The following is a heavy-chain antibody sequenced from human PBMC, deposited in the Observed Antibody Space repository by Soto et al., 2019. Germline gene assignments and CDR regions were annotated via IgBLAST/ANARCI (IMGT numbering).Heavy chain of an antibody. J-gene: IGHJ6*02. CDR3: AKDIYYGSGFGMDV. V-gene: IGHV3-30*18. Sequence: QVQLVESGGGVVQPGRSLRLSCAASGFTFSSYGMHWVRQAPGKGLEWVAVISYDGSNKYYADSVKGRFTISRDNSKNTLYLQMNSLRAEDTAVYYCAKDIYYGSGFGMDVWGQGTTVTVSS. CDR2: ISYDGSNK. D-gene: IGHD3-10*01. CDR1: GFTFSSYG.